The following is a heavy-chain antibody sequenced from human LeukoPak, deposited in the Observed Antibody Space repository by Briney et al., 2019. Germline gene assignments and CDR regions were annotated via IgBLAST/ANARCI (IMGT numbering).Heavy chain of an antibody. CDR1: GGTFSSYA. D-gene: IGHD3-10*01. V-gene: IGHV1-69*13. CDR2: IIPIFGTA. CDR3: ARVPRGGITMVRGVFNWFDP. J-gene: IGHJ5*02. Sequence: SVKVSCKASGGTFSSYAISWVRQAPGQGLEWIGGIIPIFGTANYAQKFQGRVTITADESTSTAYMELSSLRSEDTAVYYCARVPRGGITMVRGVFNWFDPWGQGTLVTVSS.